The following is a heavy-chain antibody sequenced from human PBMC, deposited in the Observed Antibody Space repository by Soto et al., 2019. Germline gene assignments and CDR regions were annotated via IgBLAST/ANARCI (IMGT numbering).Heavy chain of an antibody. CDR3: ALPPPGGDFWGAYFRPY. J-gene: IGHJ4*02. Sequence: EVQLVQSGAEVKKPGESLKISCQASGYSFPSFWIGWVRQMPGKGLEWMGIIYPADSDTRYSPSFQGQVTISVDKSISTAYLQWSSLKASDTAMYFCALPPPGGDFWGAYFRPYWGQGTLVTVSS. CDR1: GYSFPSFW. V-gene: IGHV5-51*03. CDR2: IYPADSDT. D-gene: IGHD3-3*01.